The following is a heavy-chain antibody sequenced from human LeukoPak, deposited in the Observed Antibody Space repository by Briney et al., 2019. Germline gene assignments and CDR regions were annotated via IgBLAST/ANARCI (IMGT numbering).Heavy chain of an antibody. CDR2: IYYSGNA. CDR3: ARAPYSSGWYRWYFDL. V-gene: IGHV4-39*07. D-gene: IGHD6-19*01. J-gene: IGHJ2*01. CDR1: GDSISSSSSY. Sequence: ESSETLSLTCTVSGDSISSSSSYWGWIRQPPGKGLEWIGSIYYSGNAYYNTSLKSRVTISVDTSKNQFSLKLSSVTAADTAVYYCARAPYSSGWYRWYFDLWGRGTLVTVSS.